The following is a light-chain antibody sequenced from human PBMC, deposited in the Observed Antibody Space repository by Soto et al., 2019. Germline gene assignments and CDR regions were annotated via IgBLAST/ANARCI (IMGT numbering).Light chain of an antibody. CDR2: TNN. CDR1: SSNIGSNT. V-gene: IGLV1-44*01. J-gene: IGLJ3*02. CDR3: ATWDDSLNGGV. Sequence: QSVLTQPPSASGTPGQRVTISCSGSSSNIGSNTVNWYQQLPGTAPKVLIHTNNQRPSGVPDRFSGSKSGTSASLAISGLQSEDEADYYCATWDDSLNGGVFGGGTK.